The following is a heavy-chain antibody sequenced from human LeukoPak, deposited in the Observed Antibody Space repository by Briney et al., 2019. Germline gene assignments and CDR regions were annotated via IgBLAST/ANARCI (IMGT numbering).Heavy chain of an antibody. CDR1: GYTFTSYD. CDR2: MNPNSGNT. J-gene: IGHJ4*02. Sequence: ASVKVSCXASGYTFTSYDINWVRRATGQGLEWMGWMNPNSGNTGYAQKFQGRVTMTRNTSISTAYMELSSLRSEDTAVYYCASRYCSSTSCERWGQGTLVTVSS. D-gene: IGHD2-2*01. V-gene: IGHV1-8*01. CDR3: ASRYCSSTSCER.